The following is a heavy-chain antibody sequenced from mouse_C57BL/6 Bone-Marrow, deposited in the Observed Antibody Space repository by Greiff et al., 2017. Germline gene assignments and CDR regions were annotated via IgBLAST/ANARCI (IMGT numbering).Heavy chain of an antibody. CDR1: GYTFTTYP. D-gene: IGHD2-1*01. CDR3: ARGGNYGGYYFDY. CDR2: FHPYNDDT. J-gene: IGHJ2*01. V-gene: IGHV1-47*01. Sequence: VKLQESGAELVKPGASVKMSCKASGYTFTTYPIEWMKQNHGKSLAWIGNFHPYNDDTKYNEKFKGKATLTVEKSSSTVYLELSRLTSDDSAVYYCARGGNYGGYYFDYWGQGTTLTVSS.